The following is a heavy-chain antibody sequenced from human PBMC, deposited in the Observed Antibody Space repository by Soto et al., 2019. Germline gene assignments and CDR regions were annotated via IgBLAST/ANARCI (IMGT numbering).Heavy chain of an antibody. J-gene: IGHJ5*02. CDR2: ISGSGGST. Sequence: GGSLRLSCAASGFTFSSYAMSWVRQAPGKGLEWVSAISGSGGSTYYADSVKGRFTISRDNSKNTLYLQMKSLRAEDTAIYYCAKAKDSSSWINWFDPWGQGTLVTVSS. D-gene: IGHD6-13*01. CDR1: GFTFSSYA. CDR3: AKAKDSSSWINWFDP. V-gene: IGHV3-23*01.